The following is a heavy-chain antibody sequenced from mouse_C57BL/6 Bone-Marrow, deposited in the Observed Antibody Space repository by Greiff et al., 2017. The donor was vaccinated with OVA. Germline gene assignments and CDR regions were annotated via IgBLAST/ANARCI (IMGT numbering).Heavy chain of an antibody. V-gene: IGHV10-1*01. J-gene: IGHJ4*01. D-gene: IGHD1-1*01. CDR2: IRSKSNNYAT. CDR3: VRYGRMDY. Sequence: EVQRVESGGGLVPPKGSLTLSCAASGFSFNTYAMNWVRQAPGKGLEWVALIRSKSNNYATYFSDSVDNRFTKSRDDTERMLYQQMDNLKTEGTAMYYCVRYGRMDYWGQGTSVTVSS. CDR1: GFSFNTYA.